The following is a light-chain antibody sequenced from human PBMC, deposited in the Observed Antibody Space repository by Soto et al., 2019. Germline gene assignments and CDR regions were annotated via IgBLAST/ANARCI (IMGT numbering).Light chain of an antibody. CDR3: QQYYISWS. J-gene: IGKJ1*01. CDR1: QSVSGW. V-gene: IGKV1-5*01. Sequence: DIQMTQSPSTLSASVVDTVTVTFRASQSVSGWLAWYQQKPGKVPKLLIFDVSILASGVPSRFSGSGSGTEFTLTISSLQPEDFATYSCQQYYISWSFGQGTKVDIK. CDR2: DVS.